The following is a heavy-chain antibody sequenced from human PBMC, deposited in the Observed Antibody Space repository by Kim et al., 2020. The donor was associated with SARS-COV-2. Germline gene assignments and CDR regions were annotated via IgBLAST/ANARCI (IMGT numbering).Heavy chain of an antibody. V-gene: IGHV4-39*01. D-gene: IGHD3-10*01. CDR3: ARHAYGSGSYLTFDY. Sequence: PSLKSRVTISVDTSKNQFSLKLSSVTAADTAVYYCARHAYGSGSYLTFDYWGQGTLVTVSS. J-gene: IGHJ4*02.